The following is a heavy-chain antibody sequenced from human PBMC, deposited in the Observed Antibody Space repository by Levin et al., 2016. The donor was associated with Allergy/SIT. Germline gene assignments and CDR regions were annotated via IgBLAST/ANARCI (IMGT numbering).Heavy chain of an antibody. Sequence: SETLSLTCAVYGGSFSGYYWGWIRQPPGKGLEFIGSIDYSGSTYYNPSLKSRVTISIDTSKNQFSLKLSSVTAADTAVYYCARRAKIAACWFDPWGQGTLVTVSS. CDR2: IDYSGST. V-gene: IGHV4-34*01. D-gene: IGHD6-6*01. CDR3: ARRAKIAACWFDP. J-gene: IGHJ5*02. CDR1: GGSFSGYY.